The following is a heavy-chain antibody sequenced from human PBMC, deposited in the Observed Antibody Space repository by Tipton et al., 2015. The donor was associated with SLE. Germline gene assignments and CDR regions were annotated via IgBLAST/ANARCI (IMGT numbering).Heavy chain of an antibody. CDR3: ARNSPGYCSSTSCYMGD. D-gene: IGHD2-2*02. V-gene: IGHV3-7*01. CDR2: VKPDGSEK. CDR1: GFTFSKYW. Sequence: GSLRLSCAASGFTFSKYWMHWVRQAPGKGVEWVASVKPDGSEKYYVDSVKGRFTISRDNAKNSLYLQMNSLRDEDTAVYYCARNSPGYCSSTSCYMGDWGQGPLVTVSS. J-gene: IGHJ4*02.